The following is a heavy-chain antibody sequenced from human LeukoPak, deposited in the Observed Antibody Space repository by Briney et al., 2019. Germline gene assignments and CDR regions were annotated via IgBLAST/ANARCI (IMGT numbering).Heavy chain of an antibody. CDR2: IYHSGST. Sequence: PSETLSLTCAVSGGSISSSNWWSWVRQPPGKGLEWIGEIYHSGSTYYNPSLKGRVTISVDTSKNQFSLKLSSVTAADTAVYYCARHRGSSSLFDYWGQGTLVTVSS. D-gene: IGHD6-6*01. CDR1: GGSISSSNW. CDR3: ARHRGSSSLFDY. J-gene: IGHJ4*02. V-gene: IGHV4-4*02.